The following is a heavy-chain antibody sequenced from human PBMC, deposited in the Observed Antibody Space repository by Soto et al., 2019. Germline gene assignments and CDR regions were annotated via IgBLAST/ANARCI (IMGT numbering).Heavy chain of an antibody. D-gene: IGHD1-26*01. J-gene: IGHJ4*02. CDR3: ARAHSGSYPLDY. Sequence: PGGSLRLSCAASGFTFSSYGMHWVRQAPDKGLEWVAVIWYDGRNKDYADSVKGRFTISRDNSKNTLYLQMNSLRVEDTAVYYCARAHSGSYPLDYWGQGTLVTVSS. CDR2: IWYDGRNK. V-gene: IGHV3-33*01. CDR1: GFTFSSYG.